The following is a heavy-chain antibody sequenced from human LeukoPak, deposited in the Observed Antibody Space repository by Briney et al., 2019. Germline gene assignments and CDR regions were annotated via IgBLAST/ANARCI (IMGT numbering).Heavy chain of an antibody. Sequence: ASVKVSCKASGYTFTSYGISWVRQAPGQGLEWMGWISAYNGNTNYAQKLQGRVTMTTDTSTSTAYMELRSLRSDDTAVCYCARDGDYDPYYYGMDVWGQGTTVTVSS. CDR1: GYTFTSYG. V-gene: IGHV1-18*01. D-gene: IGHD4-17*01. CDR3: ARDGDYDPYYYGMDV. CDR2: ISAYNGNT. J-gene: IGHJ6*02.